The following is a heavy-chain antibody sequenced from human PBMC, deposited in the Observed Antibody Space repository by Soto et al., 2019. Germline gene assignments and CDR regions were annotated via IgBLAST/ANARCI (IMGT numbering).Heavy chain of an antibody. CDR3: AKDLSSSSWYEENAFDI. D-gene: IGHD6-13*01. Sequence: ESGGGVVPPGRSLRLSCAASGFTFSSYGMHWVRQAPGKGLEWVAVISYDGSNKYYADSVKGRFTISRDNSKNTLYLQMNSLRAEDTAVYYCAKDLSSSSWYEENAFDIWGQGTMVTVSS. CDR2: ISYDGSNK. CDR1: GFTFSSYG. V-gene: IGHV3-30*18. J-gene: IGHJ3*02.